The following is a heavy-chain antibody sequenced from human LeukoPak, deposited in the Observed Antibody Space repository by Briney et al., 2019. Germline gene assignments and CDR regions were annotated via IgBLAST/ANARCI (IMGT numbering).Heavy chain of an antibody. V-gene: IGHV3-7*01. CDR3: AREATITAYNFDY. J-gene: IGHJ4*02. D-gene: IGHD5-24*01. CDR1: GFTFNRFW. CDR2: MKQDGSEI. Sequence: QTGRSLRLSCAASGFTFNRFWMSWVRQAPGKGLGWVANMKQDGSEIYYVDSVKGRFTISRDNAKNSLYLQMSRLRAEDTAIYFCAREATITAYNFDYWGQGTLVTVSS.